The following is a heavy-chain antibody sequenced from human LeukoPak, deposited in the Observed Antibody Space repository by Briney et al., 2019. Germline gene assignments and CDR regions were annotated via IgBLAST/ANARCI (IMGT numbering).Heavy chain of an antibody. J-gene: IGHJ4*02. CDR2: ISSSSSYI. V-gene: IGHV3-21*01. Sequence: GGSLRLSCAASGFTFSSYSMNWVRQAPGKGLEWVSSISSSSSYIYYADSVKGRFTISRDNAKNSLYLQMNSLRAEDTAVYYCARDLGGIAARGSYWGQGTLVTVSS. D-gene: IGHD6-6*01. CDR3: ARDLGGIAARGSY. CDR1: GFTFSSYS.